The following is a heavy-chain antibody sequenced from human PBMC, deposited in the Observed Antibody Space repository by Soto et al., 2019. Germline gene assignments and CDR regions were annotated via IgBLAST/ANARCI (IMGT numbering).Heavy chain of an antibody. V-gene: IGHV4-34*01. CDR2: INDSGST. CDR1: GGSFSGYY. CDR3: ARGLLLLFGEFSRRGGYYYYMDV. J-gene: IGHJ6*03. D-gene: IGHD3-10*01. Sequence: QVQLQQWGAGLLKPSETLSLTCAVYGGSFSGYYWSWIRPTPGKGLEWIGEINDSGSTNNNPSLKSRVTLLVDTPKIKFSLKLSSVIGADTAVYYCARGLLLLFGEFSRRGGYYYYMDVWGKGTTVTVSS.